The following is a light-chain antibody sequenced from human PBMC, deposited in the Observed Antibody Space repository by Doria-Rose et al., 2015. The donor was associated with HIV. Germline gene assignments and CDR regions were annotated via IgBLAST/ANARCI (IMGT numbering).Light chain of an antibody. CDR1: QSFSANY. CDR2: GAS. CDR3: HQYASSRT. V-gene: IGKV3-20*01. J-gene: IGKJ1*01. Sequence: DIVLTQSPGTLSLSPGERATLSCRASQSFSANYLAWYQQRPDQSPRLLIYGASSRATDIPDRFSGSGSGADFTLTISRLEPEDFAVYYCHQYASSRTFGQGTKVEIK.